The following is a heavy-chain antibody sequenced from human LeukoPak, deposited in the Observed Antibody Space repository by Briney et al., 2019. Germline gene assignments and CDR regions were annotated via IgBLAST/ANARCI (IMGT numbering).Heavy chain of an antibody. CDR1: GYTFTSYY. D-gene: IGHD2-2*01. V-gene: IGHV1-46*01. CDR2: INPSGGST. CDR3: ARDHIVVVPAATSRVIWFDP. Sequence: ASVKVSCKASGYTFTSYYMHWVRQAPGQGLEWMGIINPSGGSTSYAQKFQGRVTMTRDTSTSTVYMELSSLRSEDTAVYYCARDHIVVVPAATSRVIWFDPWGQGTLVTVSS. J-gene: IGHJ5*02.